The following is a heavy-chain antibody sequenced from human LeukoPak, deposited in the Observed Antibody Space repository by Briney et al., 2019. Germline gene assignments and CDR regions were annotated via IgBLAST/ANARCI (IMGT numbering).Heavy chain of an antibody. J-gene: IGHJ1*01. CDR1: GFTFSNYG. CDR3: ATYSSSNGREFQY. CDR2: ISYDGSNK. D-gene: IGHD2-2*01. Sequence: GGSLRLSCAASGFTFSNYGMHWVRQAPGKGLEWVAVISYDGSNKFYGDSVKGRFTISRDYSRDILYLQMNSLRAEDTAVYYCATYSSSNGREFQYWGQGTLVTVSS. V-gene: IGHV3-30*03.